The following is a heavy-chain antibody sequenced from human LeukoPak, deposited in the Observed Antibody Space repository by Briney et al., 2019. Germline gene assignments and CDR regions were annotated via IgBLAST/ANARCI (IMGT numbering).Heavy chain of an antibody. V-gene: IGHV3-53*04. CDR2: IYSGGST. CDR1: GFTVSSDY. CDR3: ARAGRENYDSSGYPPNYYYYGMDV. J-gene: IGHJ6*02. Sequence: GGCLRLSCAASGFTVSSDYISWVRQAPGEGLEWVSVIYSGGSTSYADSVKGRFTISRHNSKNTLYLQMNSLRAEDTAVYYCARAGRENYDSSGYPPNYYYYGMDVWGQGTTVTVSS. D-gene: IGHD3-22*01.